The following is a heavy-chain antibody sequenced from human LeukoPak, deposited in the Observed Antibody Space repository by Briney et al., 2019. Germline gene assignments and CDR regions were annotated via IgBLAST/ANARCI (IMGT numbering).Heavy chain of an antibody. D-gene: IGHD1-26*01. V-gene: IGHV4-59*11. J-gene: IGHJ4*02. Sequence: SETLSLTCTVSGGSMSSHYWTWIRQPPGKGLEWIAYIYYTGSTNYNPSLRSRVTISVDPSKNQFSLKLSSVTAADTAVYYCARRGSYSSRYYFDYWGQGTLVTVSS. CDR1: GGSMSSHY. CDR3: ARRGSYSSRYYFDY. CDR2: IYYTGST.